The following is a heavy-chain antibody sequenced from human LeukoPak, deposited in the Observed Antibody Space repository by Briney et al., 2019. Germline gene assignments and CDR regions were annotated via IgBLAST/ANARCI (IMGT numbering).Heavy chain of an antibody. J-gene: IGHJ4*02. CDR1: GFTFSSYW. D-gene: IGHD3-16*01. V-gene: IGHV3-7*01. CDR3: AREGGGLDY. Sequence: GGSLRLSCAASGFTFSSYWMSWVRQAPGKGLEWVGNTKHDGSEKYYVDSVKGRFTISRDNAKNSLYLQMNSLRAEDTAVYYCAREGGGLDYWGQGTLVTVSS. CDR2: TKHDGSEK.